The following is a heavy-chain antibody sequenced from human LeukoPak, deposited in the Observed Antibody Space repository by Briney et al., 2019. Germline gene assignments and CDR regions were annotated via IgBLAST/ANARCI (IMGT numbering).Heavy chain of an antibody. CDR1: GFTFSSYA. CDR2: ISGRGDST. J-gene: IGHJ4*02. CDR3: AKGAGYSSNWNFDY. V-gene: IGHV3-23*01. D-gene: IGHD6-13*01. Sequence: GGSLRLSCAASGFTFSSYAMSWVRQAPGKGLEWVSTISGRGDSTYYADSVKGRFTISRDNSKNTLYLQMNSLRLEDTAGYYCAKGAGYSSNWNFDYWAQGTLVTVSS.